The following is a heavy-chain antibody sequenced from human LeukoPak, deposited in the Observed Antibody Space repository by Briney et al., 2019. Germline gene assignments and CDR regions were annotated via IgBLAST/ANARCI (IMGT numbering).Heavy chain of an antibody. CDR2: INHSGST. V-gene: IGHV4-34*01. D-gene: IGHD5-18*01. CDR3: ARGDSYGQVDY. J-gene: IGHJ4*02. CDR1: GGSFSGYY. Sequence: SETLSLTCAVYGGSFSGYYWSWIRQPPGKGLEWIGEINHSGSTNYNPSLKSRVTISVDTSKNQFSLKLSSVTAADTAVYYCARGDSYGQVDYWGQGTLVTVSS.